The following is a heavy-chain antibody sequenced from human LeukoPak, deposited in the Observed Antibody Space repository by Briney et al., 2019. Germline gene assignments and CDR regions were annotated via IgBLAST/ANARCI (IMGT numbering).Heavy chain of an antibody. J-gene: IGHJ5*02. CDR3: AGGVHRFDP. V-gene: IGHV3-48*03. CDR1: GFTFSNYE. D-gene: IGHD1-1*01. CDR2: ISSSGSTI. Sequence: PGGSLRLSCVASGFTFSNYEMNWVRQAPGKGLEWVSYISSSGSTIYYADSVKGRFTISRDNAKNSLYLQMNSLRAEDTAVYYCAGGVHRFDPWGQGTLVTVSS.